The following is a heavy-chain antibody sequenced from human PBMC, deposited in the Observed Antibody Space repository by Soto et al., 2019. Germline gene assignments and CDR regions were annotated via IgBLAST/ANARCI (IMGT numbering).Heavy chain of an antibody. Sequence: PGGSLRLSCAASGFIFSSYAIHWVRQAPGKGLEWVAVISYDGSNKYYADSVKGRFTISRDNSKNTLYLQMNSLRAEDTAVYYCAKDEYYYDSSGYRPQGPLFDYWGQGTLVTVSS. D-gene: IGHD3-22*01. J-gene: IGHJ4*02. CDR1: GFIFSSYA. V-gene: IGHV3-30-3*01. CDR2: ISYDGSNK. CDR3: AKDEYYYDSSGYRPQGPLFDY.